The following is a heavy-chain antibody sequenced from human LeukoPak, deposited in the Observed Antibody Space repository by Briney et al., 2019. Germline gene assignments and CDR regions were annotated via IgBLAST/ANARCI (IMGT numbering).Heavy chain of an antibody. CDR2: ISGSGGST. CDR3: GRSGRYRPSDL. D-gene: IGHD1-26*01. V-gene: IGHV3-23*01. Sequence: GGSLRLSCAASGFTFSSYAMSWVRQAPGKGLEWVSAISGSGGSTYYADSVKGRFTISRDNSKNTLYLQMNSLKSEDTAVYYCGRSGRYRPSDLWGQGTLVTVSS. CDR1: GFTFSSYA. J-gene: IGHJ5*02.